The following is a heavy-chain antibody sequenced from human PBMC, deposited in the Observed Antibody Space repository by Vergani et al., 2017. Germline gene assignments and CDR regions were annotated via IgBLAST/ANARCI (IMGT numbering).Heavy chain of an antibody. CDR2: IYTSGST. Sequence: QVQLQESGPGLVKPSQTLSLTCTVSGGSISSGSYYWSWIRQPAGKGLEWIGRIYTSGSTNYNPSLKSRVTISVDTSKNQFSLKLSSVTAADTAVYYCARVGLTGYYIRYGMDVWGQXP. CDR3: ARVGLTGYYIRYGMDV. CDR1: GGSISSGSYY. J-gene: IGHJ6*02. D-gene: IGHD3-9*01. V-gene: IGHV4-61*02.